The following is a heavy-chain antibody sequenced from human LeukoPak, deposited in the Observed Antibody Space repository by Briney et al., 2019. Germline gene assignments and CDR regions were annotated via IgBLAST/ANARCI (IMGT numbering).Heavy chain of an antibody. V-gene: IGHV3-30*02. D-gene: IGHD2-2*01. CDR1: GFTFSSYG. J-gene: IGHJ6*03. CDR3: AAWGYCSSTSCYLGRYYYYMDV. Sequence: GSLRLSCAASGFTFSSYGMHWVRQAPGKGLEWVAFIRYDGSNKYYADSVKGRFTISRDNSKNTLYLQMNSLRAEDTAVYYCAAWGYCSSTSCYLGRYYYYMDVWGKGTTVTISS. CDR2: IRYDGSNK.